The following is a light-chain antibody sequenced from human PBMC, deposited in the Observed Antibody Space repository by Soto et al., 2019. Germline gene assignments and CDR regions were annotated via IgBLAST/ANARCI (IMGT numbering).Light chain of an antibody. CDR3: QQYGSSPWT. CDR2: IAS. CDR1: QSVTSNY. Sequence: EIVLTQSPGTLSLFAGERATLSCRATQSVTSNYLACYQQKPGQAPRLLIYIASRRATGIPDRFSVSESGTEVTLTISRLEPGDSAVYYCQQYGSSPWTVDQGNKVEIK. J-gene: IGKJ1*01. V-gene: IGKV3-20*01.